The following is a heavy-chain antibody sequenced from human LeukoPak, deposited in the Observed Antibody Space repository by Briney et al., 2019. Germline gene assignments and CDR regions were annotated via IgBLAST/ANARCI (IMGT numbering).Heavy chain of an antibody. CDR1: GGSFSGYH. J-gene: IGHJ4*02. V-gene: IGHV4-34*01. Sequence: KPSETLSLTCAVYGGSFSGYHWSWIRQPPGKGLEWIGEINHSGSTNYNPSLKSRVTISVDTSKNQFSLKLSSVTAADTAVYYCARAGTSVTLFDYWGQGTLVTVSS. CDR3: ARAGTSVTLFDY. D-gene: IGHD4-17*01. CDR2: INHSGST.